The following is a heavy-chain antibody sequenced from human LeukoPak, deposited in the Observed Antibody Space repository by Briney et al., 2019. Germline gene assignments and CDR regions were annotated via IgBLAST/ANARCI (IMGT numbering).Heavy chain of an antibody. J-gene: IGHJ5*02. D-gene: IGHD1-7*01. CDR2: ICYSGST. V-gene: IGHV4-59*01. CDR3: ARVNWNYSWFDP. Sequence: SETLSLTCTVSGGSISSYYWSWIRQPPGKGLEWIGYICYSGSTNYNPSLKSRVTISVDTSKNQFSLKLSSVTAADTAVYYCARVNWNYSWFDPWGQGTLVTVFS. CDR1: GGSISSYY.